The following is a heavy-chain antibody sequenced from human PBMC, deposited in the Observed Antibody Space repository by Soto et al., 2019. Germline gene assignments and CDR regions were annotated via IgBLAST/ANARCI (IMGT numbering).Heavy chain of an antibody. J-gene: IGHJ6*02. V-gene: IGHV4-31*03. CDR2: IYDSGST. Sequence: QVQLQESGPGLVKPSQPLSLTCTVSGGSISSGGYYWSWIRQHPGKGLEWIGYIYDSGSTYYNPSLKSRVTISVDTSKNQFSLKLSSVTAADTAVYYCARGGRRSPGMDVWGQGTTVTVSS. CDR3: ARGGRRSPGMDV. CDR1: GGSISSGGYY.